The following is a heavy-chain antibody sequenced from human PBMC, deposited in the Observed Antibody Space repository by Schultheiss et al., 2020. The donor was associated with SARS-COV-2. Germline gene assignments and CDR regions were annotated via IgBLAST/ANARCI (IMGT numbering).Heavy chain of an antibody. Sequence: SQTLSLTCAVSGGSISSGGYSWSWIRQPPGKGLEWIGEINHSGSTNYNPSLKSRVTISVDTSKNQFSLKLSSVTAADTAVYYCARVVDTAMDYYYYYGMDVWGQGTTVTVSS. CDR1: GGSISSGGYS. D-gene: IGHD5-18*01. CDR3: ARVVDTAMDYYYYYGMDV. J-gene: IGHJ6*02. CDR2: INHSGST. V-gene: IGHV4-30-2*05.